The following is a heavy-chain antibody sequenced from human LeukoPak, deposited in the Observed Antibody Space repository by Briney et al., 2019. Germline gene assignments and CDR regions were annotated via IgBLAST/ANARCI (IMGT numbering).Heavy chain of an antibody. J-gene: IGHJ4*02. V-gene: IGHV4-39*07. CDR3: ASTPRSGSYSGRRTSRGLLSY. CDR2: IYYSGST. D-gene: IGHD3-10*01. CDR1: GGSISSSSYY. Sequence: SETLSLTCTVSGGSISSSSYYWGWIRQPPGKGLEWIGSIYYSGSTYYNPSLKSRVTISVDTSKNQFSLKLSSVTAADTAVYYCASTPRSGSYSGRRTSRGLLSYWGQGTLVTVSS.